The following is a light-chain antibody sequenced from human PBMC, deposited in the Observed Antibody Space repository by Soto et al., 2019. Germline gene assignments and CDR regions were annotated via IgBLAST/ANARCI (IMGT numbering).Light chain of an antibody. Sequence: DIQMTQSPSTLSGSVGDRVTITCRASQTIISWLAWYQQKPRKAPMLLIYKASTLKSGVPSRFSGSGPGTEFTLTIGMLQPDVFATYCYQYDNSYSEAFGQGTKVDIK. CDR1: QTIISW. CDR2: KAS. CDR3: QYDNSYSEA. V-gene: IGKV1-5*03. J-gene: IGKJ1*01.